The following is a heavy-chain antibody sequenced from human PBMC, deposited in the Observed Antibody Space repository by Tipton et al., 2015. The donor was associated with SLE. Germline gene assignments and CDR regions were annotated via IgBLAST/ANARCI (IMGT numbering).Heavy chain of an antibody. Sequence: TLSLTCTVSGGSVSSGSYYWSWIRQPPGKGLEWIGYIYYSGSTNYNPSLKSRVTISVDTSKNQFSLKLSSVTAADTAVYYCARTSNSWSSYFDYWGQGTLVTVSS. CDR1: GGSVSSGSYY. J-gene: IGHJ4*02. CDR2: IYYSGST. V-gene: IGHV4-61*01. D-gene: IGHD6-13*01. CDR3: ARTSNSWSSYFDY.